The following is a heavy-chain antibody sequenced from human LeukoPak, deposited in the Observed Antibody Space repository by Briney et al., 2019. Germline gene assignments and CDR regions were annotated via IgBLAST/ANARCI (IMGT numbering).Heavy chain of an antibody. CDR2: ISSSGSTI. V-gene: IGHV3-48*03. Sequence: GGSLRLSCAASGFTFSSYEMNWVRQAPGKGLEWVSYISSSGSTIYYADSVKGRFTISRDNAKNSLYLQMNSLGAEDTAVYYCATWGASGSFTALEAFDIWGQGTMVTVSS. D-gene: IGHD1-26*01. CDR3: ATWGASGSFTALEAFDI. CDR1: GFTFSSYE. J-gene: IGHJ3*02.